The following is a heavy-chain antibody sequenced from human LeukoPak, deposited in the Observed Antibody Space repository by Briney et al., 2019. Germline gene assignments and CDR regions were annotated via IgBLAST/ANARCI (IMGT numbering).Heavy chain of an antibody. CDR3: ARDQATVTTPWFDS. CDR1: GYTFTNYY. Sequence: ASVKVSCKASGYTFTNYYIHWVRQAPGQGLEWMGWINPNSGGTNSAQKFQGRVTMTRDTSISTAYMELSRLRSDDTAVYYCARDQATVTTPWFDSWGQGSLVTVSS. V-gene: IGHV1-2*02. CDR2: INPNSGGT. D-gene: IGHD4-17*01. J-gene: IGHJ5*01.